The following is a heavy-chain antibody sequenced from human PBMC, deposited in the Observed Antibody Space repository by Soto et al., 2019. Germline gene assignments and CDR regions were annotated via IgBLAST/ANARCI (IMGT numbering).Heavy chain of an antibody. V-gene: IGHV3-33*01. CDR1: GLTFSNYG. CDR2: IWHDGSQK. Sequence: QVQLVESGGGVVQPERSLRLSCVAPGLTFSNYGIHWVRQAPGGGLEWVAVIWHDGSQKYSADSVRGRFTISRDNSKNTVYLQMNILRAEDTAVYYCEGRDDPFHVWGQGTMVTVSS. CDR3: EGRDDPFHV. J-gene: IGHJ3*01.